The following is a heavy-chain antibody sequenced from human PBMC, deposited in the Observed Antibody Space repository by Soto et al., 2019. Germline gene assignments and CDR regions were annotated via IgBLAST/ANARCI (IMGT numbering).Heavy chain of an antibody. CDR3: ARDAEQQLVLGAFDI. CDR2: ISAYNGNT. D-gene: IGHD6-13*01. Sequence: SVKVSCKASGYTFTSYGISWVRQAPGQGLEWMGWISAYNGNTNYAQKLQGRVTMTTDTSTSTAYMELRSLRSDDTAVYYCARDAEQQLVLGAFDIWGQGTMVTVSS. J-gene: IGHJ3*02. CDR1: GYTFTSYG. V-gene: IGHV1-18*01.